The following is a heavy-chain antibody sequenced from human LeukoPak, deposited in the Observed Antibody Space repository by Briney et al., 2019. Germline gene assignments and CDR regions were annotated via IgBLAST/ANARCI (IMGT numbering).Heavy chain of an antibody. CDR1: GFTVSSNY. Sequence: GSLRLSCAASGFTVSSNYMSWVRQAPGKGLEWVSAISSSGGSTYSADSVKGRFTISRDNSKNTLYLQMNSLRAADTAVYYCAKDRGRTGIQLELGYWGQGTLVTVSS. CDR3: AKDRGRTGIQLELGY. V-gene: IGHV3-23*01. CDR2: ISSSGGST. D-gene: IGHD1-1*01. J-gene: IGHJ4*02.